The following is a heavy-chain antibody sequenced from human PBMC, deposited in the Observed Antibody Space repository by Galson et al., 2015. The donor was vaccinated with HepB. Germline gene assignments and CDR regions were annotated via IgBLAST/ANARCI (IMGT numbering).Heavy chain of an antibody. CDR1: GFTFSSYG. D-gene: IGHD2-8*01. J-gene: IGHJ4*02. CDR3: AKVLYCISGVCPSYYFDC. V-gene: IGHV3-23*01. CDR2: ISTSGTST. Sequence: SLRLSCAASGFTFSSYGMSWVRQAPGKGLEWVSAISTSGTSTYYADSVKGRFTISRDNSRSSVYLQMNSLRDEDTAVYYCAKVLYCISGVCPSYYFDCWGQGTLVTVSS.